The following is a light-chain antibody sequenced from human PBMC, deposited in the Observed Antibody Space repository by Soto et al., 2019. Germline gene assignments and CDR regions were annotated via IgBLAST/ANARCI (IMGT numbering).Light chain of an antibody. V-gene: IGLV1-44*01. CDR2: STN. CDR3: AAWDDSLHSWV. Sequence: QSVLTQPPSASGTPGQRVTISCSGSSSNIGSNTVNWYQQLPGTAPKLLIYSTNQRPSGVPDRFSGSKSGTSSSLAISGLQSEDESDYYCAAWDDSLHSWVFRGGTKLTVL. J-gene: IGLJ3*02. CDR1: SSNIGSNT.